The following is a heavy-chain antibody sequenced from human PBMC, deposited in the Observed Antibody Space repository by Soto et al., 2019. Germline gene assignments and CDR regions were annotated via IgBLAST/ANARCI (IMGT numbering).Heavy chain of an antibody. V-gene: IGHV3-23*01. D-gene: IGHD6-19*01. J-gene: IGHJ5*02. CDR1: GFTFSSYA. CDR2: ISGSTGST. CDR3: AREAGTWHLPLNWFDP. Sequence: GGSLRLSCAASGFTFSSYAMNWVRQAPGEGLEWVSGISGSTGSTYYADSVKGRFTISRDDSKNSLYLQMNSLRDEDTAVYYCAREAGTWHLPLNWFDPWGQGTLVTVSS.